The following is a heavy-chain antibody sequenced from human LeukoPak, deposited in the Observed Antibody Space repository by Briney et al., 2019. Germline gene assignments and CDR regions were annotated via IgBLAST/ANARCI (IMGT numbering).Heavy chain of an antibody. J-gene: IGHJ4*02. V-gene: IGHV3-30*12. Sequence: PGGSLRLSCAASGFTFSSYGMHWVRQAPGKGLEWVTFIQYDGSNKYYADSVKGRFTISRDNSKNTLYLQMNSLRAEDTAAYYCARNGDAYARDHWGQGTLVTVSS. D-gene: IGHD7-27*01. CDR3: ARNGDAYARDH. CDR2: IQYDGSNK. CDR1: GFTFSSYG.